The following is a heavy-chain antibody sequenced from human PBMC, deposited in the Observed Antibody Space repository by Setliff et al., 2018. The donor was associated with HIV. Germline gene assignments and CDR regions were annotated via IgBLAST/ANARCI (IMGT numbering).Heavy chain of an antibody. V-gene: IGHV4-61*09. CDR3: ARDCMEWFGNYFDN. D-gene: IGHD3-3*01. J-gene: IGHJ4*02. Sequence: NPSETLSLTCTVSGGSSSSGSENWSWIRQPAGKGREWIGQIHISGTANYNPSLKSRVTISIDTSKHQFSLKLTSVTSAHTAVYYCARDCMEWFGNYFDNWGQVALVTVS. CDR2: IHISGTA. CDR1: GGSSSSGSEN.